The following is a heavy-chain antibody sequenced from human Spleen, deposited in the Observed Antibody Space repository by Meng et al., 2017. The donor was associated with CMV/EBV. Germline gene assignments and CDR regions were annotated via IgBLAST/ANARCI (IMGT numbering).Heavy chain of an antibody. Sequence: GESLKISCAASGFTFSSYAMSWVRQAPGKGLEWVSHISSDGSGTSYADSVKGRVSISRDNAKNSLYLQMTSLRAEDTAVYYCARVIELKDYYYGMDVWGQGTTVTVSS. CDR1: GFTFSSYA. V-gene: IGHV3-23*01. CDR2: ISSDGSGT. CDR3: ARVIELKDYYYGMDV. D-gene: IGHD2-21*01. J-gene: IGHJ6*02.